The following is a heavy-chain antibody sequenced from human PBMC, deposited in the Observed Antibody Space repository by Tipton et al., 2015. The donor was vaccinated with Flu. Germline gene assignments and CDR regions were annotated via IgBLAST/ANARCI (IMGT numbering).Heavy chain of an antibody. CDR3: ARVNSLYYDSSGYYPLDY. CDR2: IYYSGST. J-gene: IGHJ4*02. Sequence: LRLSCTVSGGSISSYYWSWIRQPPGKGLEWIGYIYYSGSTNYNPSLKSRVTISVDTSKNQFSLKLSSVTAADTAVYYCARVNSLYYDSSGYYPLDYWGQGTLVTVSS. D-gene: IGHD3-22*01. CDR1: GGSISSYY. V-gene: IGHV4-59*01.